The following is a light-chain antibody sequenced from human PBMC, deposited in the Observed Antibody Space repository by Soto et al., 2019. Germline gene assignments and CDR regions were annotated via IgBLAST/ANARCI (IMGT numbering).Light chain of an antibody. J-gene: IGKJ1*01. CDR2: TSF. CDR1: QSIGTF. V-gene: IGKV1-39*01. CDR3: QHYGSSPRT. Sequence: SSLAADVGARVSITCRASQSIGTFLNWYQQKPGEAPNLLIHTSFSLYSGVPSRFSCTGSGTDFPLAIITPGPENLAVNNGQHYGSSPRTFGQGTKVDIK.